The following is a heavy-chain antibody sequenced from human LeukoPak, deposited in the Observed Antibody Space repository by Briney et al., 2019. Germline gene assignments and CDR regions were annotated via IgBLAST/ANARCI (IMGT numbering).Heavy chain of an antibody. D-gene: IGHD2-2*01. CDR3: ARRLTQYDCFDP. CDR2: TYYRSTWYN. J-gene: IGHJ5*02. Sequence: TSQTLSLTCAISGDSVSSNSVTWNWIRQSPSRGLEWLGRTYYRSTWYNDYAVSVRGRITVNPDTSKNQFSLHPNSVTPEDTAVYYCARRLTQYDCFDPWGQGTLVTVSS. CDR1: GDSVSSNSVT. V-gene: IGHV6-1*01.